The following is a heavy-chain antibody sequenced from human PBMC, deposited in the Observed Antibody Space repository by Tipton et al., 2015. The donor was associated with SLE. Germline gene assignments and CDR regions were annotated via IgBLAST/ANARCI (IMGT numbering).Heavy chain of an antibody. V-gene: IGHV4-61*09. CDR3: ARGGQSHYYYYYMDV. D-gene: IGHD3-16*01. J-gene: IGHJ6*03. CDR1: GGSISSGSYY. CDR2: IYTSGST. Sequence: TLSLTCTVSGGSISSGSYYWSWIRQPAGKGLEWIGYIYTSGSTNYNPSLKSRVTISVDTSKNQFSLKPSSVTAADTAVYYCARGGQSHYYYYYMDVWGKGTTVTVSS.